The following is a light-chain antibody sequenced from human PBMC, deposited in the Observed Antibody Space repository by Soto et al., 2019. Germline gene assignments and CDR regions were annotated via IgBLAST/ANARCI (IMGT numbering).Light chain of an antibody. J-gene: IGLJ1*01. CDR2: EVS. V-gene: IGLV2-8*01. Sequence: QSVLTQPPSASGSPGQSVTISCTGTSSDVGGYNYVSWYQQYPGKAPKLMIYEVSKRPSGVPDRFSGSKSGNTASLTLSGLQAEDEADYYCCSYAGRNREVFGTGTKVTVL. CDR3: CSYAGRNREV. CDR1: SSDVGGYNY.